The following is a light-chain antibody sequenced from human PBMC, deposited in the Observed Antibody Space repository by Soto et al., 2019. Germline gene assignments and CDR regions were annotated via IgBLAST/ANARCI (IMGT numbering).Light chain of an antibody. Sequence: EIVLTQSPATLSLSPGERATLSCRASQSISSSLAWYQQKPGQAPRLLIYDASTRATGFPDRFSGSGSGTDFTLPIGSLEPEDFAVYYCQQRSEWPRTFGQGTKVEIK. J-gene: IGKJ1*01. CDR2: DAS. CDR3: QQRSEWPRT. CDR1: QSISSS. V-gene: IGKV3-11*01.